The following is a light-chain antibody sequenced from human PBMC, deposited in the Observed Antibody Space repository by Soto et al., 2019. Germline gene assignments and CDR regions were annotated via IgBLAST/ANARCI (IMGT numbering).Light chain of an antibody. J-gene: IGKJ2*01. CDR1: QSVNNNY. CDR2: GAS. CDR3: QQYGSSQYT. V-gene: IGKV3-20*01. Sequence: EIVLTQSPGTLSLSPGERATLSCRASQSVNNNYLAWYQQKPGQAPRLLIYGASSSATGIPARFSGSGSGTDFTLTISRLEPEDFAVYYCQQYGSSQYTFGQGTKLEIK.